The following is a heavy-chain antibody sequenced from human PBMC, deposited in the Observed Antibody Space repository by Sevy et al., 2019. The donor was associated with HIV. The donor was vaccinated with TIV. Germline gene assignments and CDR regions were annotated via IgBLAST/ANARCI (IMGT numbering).Heavy chain of an antibody. J-gene: IGHJ4*02. CDR1: GFTFGDFA. CDR3: ARDHYSRAWYGGDFDY. V-gene: IGHV3-49*03. D-gene: IGHD6-19*01. Sequence: GGSLRLSCRGSGFTFGDFAMTWFRQAPGKGLEWVGFIRTKAYGGTTEYAASARGKFSISREDSKSMAYLQMNSLKTEETAGYYCARDHYSRAWYGGDFDYWGQGTLVTVSS. CDR2: IRTKAYGGTT.